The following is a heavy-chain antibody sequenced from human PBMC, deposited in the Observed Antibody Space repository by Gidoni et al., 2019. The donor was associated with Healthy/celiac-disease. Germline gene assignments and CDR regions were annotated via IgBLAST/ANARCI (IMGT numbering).Heavy chain of an antibody. V-gene: IGHV1-69*17. D-gene: IGHD1-26*01. CDR1: GGTFRSYA. J-gene: IGHJ4*02. CDR2: IIPIFGIA. CDR3: ARGRYLGPGY. Sequence: QVQRVQSGAEVKKPGSSVQVSCKASGGTFRSYAISWVRQDPGHGLEWMGGIIPIFGIANYAQKFQGRVTITADNSTSTAYMELSSLRSEDTAVYYCARGRYLGPGYWVQGTLVTVSS.